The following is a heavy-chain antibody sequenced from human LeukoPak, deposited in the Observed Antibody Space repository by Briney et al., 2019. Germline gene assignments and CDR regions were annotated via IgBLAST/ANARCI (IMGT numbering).Heavy chain of an antibody. CDR3: ARDYHGYPAGNWFDP. D-gene: IGHD2-2*03. Sequence: SETLSLTCTVSGVSISRTAYYWGWIRQSPGKGLEWIANVYYSGNTYYNPSLKSRVTISVDTSKNHFSLKLSSVTAADTAVYYCARDYHGYPAGNWFDPWGQGTLVTVSS. CDR2: VYYSGNT. J-gene: IGHJ5*02. V-gene: IGHV4-39*07. CDR1: GVSISRTAYY.